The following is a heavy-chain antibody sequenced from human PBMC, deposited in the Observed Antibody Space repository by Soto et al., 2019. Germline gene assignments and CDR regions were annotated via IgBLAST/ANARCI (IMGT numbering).Heavy chain of an antibody. V-gene: IGHV3-23*01. Sequence: EVQLLESGGGLVQPGGSLRLSCAVSGFTFSSYAMSWVRQAPGKGPEWVSSISGAGGVTHYADSVRGRFTISRDNSKNTLYLQMNSLRAEDTAVHYCAKDKSRRVTVTPDYWGQGTLVTVSS. CDR2: ISGAGGVT. CDR3: AKDKSRRVTVTPDY. CDR1: GFTFSSYA. J-gene: IGHJ4*02. D-gene: IGHD4-17*01.